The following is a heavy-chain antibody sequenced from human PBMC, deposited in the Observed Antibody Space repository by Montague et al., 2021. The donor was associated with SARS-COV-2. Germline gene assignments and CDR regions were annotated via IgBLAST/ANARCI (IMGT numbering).Heavy chain of an antibody. D-gene: IGHD6-19*01. CDR1: GGSMNTDSYY. CDR3: ARAGYSTGFGWFDP. J-gene: IGHJ5*02. Sequence: SETLSLTCTVSGGSMNTDSYYWGWIRQPPGRGPEWIATIYYSGTIYYNPSLQSRATISADMSTNQFYLKLTSVTAADTAVYYCARAGYSTGFGWFDPWGQGILVTVSS. CDR2: IYYSGTI. V-gene: IGHV4-39*01.